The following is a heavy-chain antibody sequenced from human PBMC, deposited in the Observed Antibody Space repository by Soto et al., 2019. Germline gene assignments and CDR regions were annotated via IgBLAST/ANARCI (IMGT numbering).Heavy chain of an antibody. CDR3: ARLRVGFGELLTY. CDR2: IDPSDSYT. J-gene: IGHJ4*02. V-gene: IGHV5-10-1*01. Sequence: PGESLKISCKGSGYSFTNYWIAWVRQMPGKGLEWMGRIDPSDSYTNYSPSFQGHVTISADKSISTAYLQWSSLKASDTAMYYCARLRVGFGELLTYWGQGTLVTVSS. D-gene: IGHD3-10*01. CDR1: GYSFTNYW.